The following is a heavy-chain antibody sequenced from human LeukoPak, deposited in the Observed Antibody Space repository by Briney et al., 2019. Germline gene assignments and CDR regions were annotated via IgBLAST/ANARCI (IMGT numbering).Heavy chain of an antibody. Sequence: ASVKVSCKASGYTFTSYGISWVRQAPGQGLEWMGWISAYNGNTNYAQKLQGRVTMTTDTSTSTAYMELRSLRSDDTAVYYCARAGFYYGSGSYHYFDYWGQGTLVTVSS. CDR1: GYTFTSYG. CDR2: ISAYNGNT. CDR3: ARAGFYYGSGSYHYFDY. V-gene: IGHV1-18*01. J-gene: IGHJ4*02. D-gene: IGHD3-10*01.